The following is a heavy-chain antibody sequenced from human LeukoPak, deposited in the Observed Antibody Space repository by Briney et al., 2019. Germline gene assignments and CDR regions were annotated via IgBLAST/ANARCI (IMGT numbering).Heavy chain of an antibody. Sequence: PGGSLRLSCAASGFTVSSSYMSWVRQAPGKGLEWVSVIYSGGSTYYADSVKGRFTISRDNSKNTLYLQMNSLRAEDTAVYYCARGCSSTSCYLGGYYYMDVWGKGTTVTVSS. CDR1: GFTVSSSY. D-gene: IGHD2-2*01. J-gene: IGHJ6*03. CDR3: ARGCSSTSCYLGGYYYMDV. CDR2: IYSGGST. V-gene: IGHV3-53*01.